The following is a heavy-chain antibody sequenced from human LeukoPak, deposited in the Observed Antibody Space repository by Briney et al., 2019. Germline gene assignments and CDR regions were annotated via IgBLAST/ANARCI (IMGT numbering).Heavy chain of an antibody. Sequence: SETLSLTCTVSGYSISSGYYWGWIQQPPGKGLEWLGNIYHSGSTYYNPSLKSRVTISVDTSKNQFSLKLGSLTAADTAIYYCASSLIIAAVDFWGQGTLVTVSS. V-gene: IGHV4-38-2*02. CDR2: IYHSGST. CDR1: GYSISSGYY. D-gene: IGHD6-13*01. J-gene: IGHJ4*02. CDR3: ASSLIIAAVDF.